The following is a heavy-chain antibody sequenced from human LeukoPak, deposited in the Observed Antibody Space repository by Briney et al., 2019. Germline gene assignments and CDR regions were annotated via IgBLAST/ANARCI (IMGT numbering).Heavy chain of an antibody. CDR1: GGSIRSSSYW. Sequence: PSETLSLTCTVSGGSIRSSSYWWGWIRQPPGKGLEWIANIYYSGSTHYNPSLKSRVTISIEKSKNQFSLQLSSVTAADTAVYYCARNYHGSSGYYPWNFDYWGQGTLVTVSS. J-gene: IGHJ4*02. V-gene: IGHV4-39*01. D-gene: IGHD3-22*01. CDR2: IYYSGST. CDR3: ARNYHGSSGYYPWNFDY.